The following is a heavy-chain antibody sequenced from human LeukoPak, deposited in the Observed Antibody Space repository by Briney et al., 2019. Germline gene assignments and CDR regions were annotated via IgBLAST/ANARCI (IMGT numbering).Heavy chain of an antibody. CDR3: ARDVLGYYSWGAFDI. Sequence: SETLSLTCTVSGGSISSYYWSWIRQPPGKGLEWIGYIYSSGGTKYNPSLQSRVTISLDTSKNQFSLKLSSVTAADTAVYYCARDVLGYYSWGAFDIWGQGTLVTVSS. J-gene: IGHJ3*02. CDR1: GGSISSYY. CDR2: IYSSGGT. D-gene: IGHD3-22*01. V-gene: IGHV4-4*08.